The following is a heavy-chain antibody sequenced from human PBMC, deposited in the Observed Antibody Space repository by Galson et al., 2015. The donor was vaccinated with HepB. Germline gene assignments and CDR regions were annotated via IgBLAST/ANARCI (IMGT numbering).Heavy chain of an antibody. CDR2: IQSKTDGETT. J-gene: IGHJ4*02. Sequence: SCKASGYTFTSYYMHWVRQAPGKGLEWVGRIQSKTDGETTAYAAPVKGRFTISRDDSKNTLYLQMNSLKTEDTAVYYCATSLRWDSSSSGFFSWGQGTLVTVSS. CDR3: ATSLRWDSSSSGFFS. D-gene: IGHD6-13*01. CDR1: GYTFTSYY. V-gene: IGHV3-15*01.